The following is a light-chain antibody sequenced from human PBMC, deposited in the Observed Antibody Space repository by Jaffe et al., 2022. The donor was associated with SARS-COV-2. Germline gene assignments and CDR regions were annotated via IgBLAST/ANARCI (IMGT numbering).Light chain of an antibody. CDR2: AAS. Sequence: DIQMTQSPSSLSASVGDKVTITCRTSQSIGKYLNWYQQKPGKAPKTLIHAASTLQSGVPSRFSGSGSGTDFNLTISSLQPEDFATYFCQQSYTSPPTFVGGTIVEI. J-gene: IGKJ4*01. CDR3: QQSYTSPPT. CDR1: QSIGKY. V-gene: IGKV1-39*01.